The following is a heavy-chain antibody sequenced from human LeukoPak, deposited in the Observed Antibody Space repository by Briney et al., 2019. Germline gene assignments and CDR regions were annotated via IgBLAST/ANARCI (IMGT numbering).Heavy chain of an antibody. CDR1: GGSISSSSYY. CDR2: IYSGGST. Sequence: ETLSLTCTVSGGSISSSSYYWGWIRQPPGKGLEWVSVIYSGGSTYYADSVKGRFTISRGNSKNTLYLQMNSLRAEDTAVYYCAGAQQLWGAFDIWGQGTMVTVSS. J-gene: IGHJ3*02. D-gene: IGHD6-13*01. CDR3: AGAQQLWGAFDI. V-gene: IGHV3-66*01.